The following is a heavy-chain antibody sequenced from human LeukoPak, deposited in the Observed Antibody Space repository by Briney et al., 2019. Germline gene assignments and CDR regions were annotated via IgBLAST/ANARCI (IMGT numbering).Heavy chain of an antibody. Sequence: ASVKVSCKASGGTFSSYAISWVRQAPGQGLEWMGGIIPIFGTANYAQKFQGRVTITTDESTSTAYMELSSLRSEDTAVYYCARARSIVVVPAAGGIIFDAFDIWGQGTMVTVSS. J-gene: IGHJ3*02. V-gene: IGHV1-69*05. CDR2: IIPIFGTA. CDR3: ARARSIVVVPAAGGIIFDAFDI. CDR1: GGTFSSYA. D-gene: IGHD2-2*01.